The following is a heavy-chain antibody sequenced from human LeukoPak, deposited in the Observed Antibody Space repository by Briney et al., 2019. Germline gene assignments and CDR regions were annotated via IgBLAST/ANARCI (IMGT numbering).Heavy chain of an antibody. CDR2: INQSERT. V-gene: IGHV4-34*01. CDR1: GGSFTGYY. D-gene: IGHD3-10*01. Sequence: SETLSLTCAVYGGSFTGYYSSWIRHPPRKGLEWVGEINQSERTNYNPSLKSRVTISADTSKNQFSLKLSSVIDADTAVYYCATWYYYGSGKSPRRGPPFDYWGQGTLVTVSS. CDR3: ATWYYYGSGKSPRRGPPFDY. J-gene: IGHJ4*02.